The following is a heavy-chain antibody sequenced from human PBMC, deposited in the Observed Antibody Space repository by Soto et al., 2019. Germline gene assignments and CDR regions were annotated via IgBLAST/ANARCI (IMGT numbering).Heavy chain of an antibody. CDR1: GFTFSSYA. J-gene: IGHJ3*02. CDR3: AKPTKIQLWLGGEDAFDI. Sequence: EVQLLESGGGLVQPGGSLRLSCAASGFTFSSYAMSWVRQAPGKGLEWVSAISGSGGSTYYADSVKGRFTISRDNSKNTLYPQMNSLRAEDTAVYYCAKPTKIQLWLGGEDAFDIWGQGTMVTVSS. V-gene: IGHV3-23*01. CDR2: ISGSGGST. D-gene: IGHD5-18*01.